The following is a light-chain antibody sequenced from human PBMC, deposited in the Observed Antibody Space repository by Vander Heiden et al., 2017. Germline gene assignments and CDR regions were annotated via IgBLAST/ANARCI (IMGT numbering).Light chain of an antibody. J-gene: IGKJ2*01. CDR3: QQSDSTLYT. CDR2: GAS. V-gene: IGKV1-39*01. CDR1: QTVATS. Sequence: DIQMTQSPSSLSASVGDRVTISCRASQTVATSLHWYQQKPGKAPKLLIYGASSLQSGVPSRFSGSGSGTGFTLTISKLQPEDFVTYYCQQSDSTLYTFGQGTKLEIK.